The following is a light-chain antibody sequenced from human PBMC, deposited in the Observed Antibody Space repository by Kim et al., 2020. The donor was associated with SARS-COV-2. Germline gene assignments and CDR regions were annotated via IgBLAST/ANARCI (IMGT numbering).Light chain of an antibody. CDR2: DVS. J-gene: IGLJ2*01. CDR1: SSDVGGYNY. Sequence: QSALTQPASVSGSPGQSITISCTGTSSDVGGYNYVAWYQQHPGKAPKLMIYDVSKRPSGVSNRFSGSKSGNTASLTIYGLQAEDEADYYCSSYTSSSTSVVFGGGTQLTVL. CDR3: SSYTSSSTSVV. V-gene: IGLV2-14*01.